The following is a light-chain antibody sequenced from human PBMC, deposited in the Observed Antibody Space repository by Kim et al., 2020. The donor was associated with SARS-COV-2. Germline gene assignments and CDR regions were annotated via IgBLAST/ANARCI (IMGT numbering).Light chain of an antibody. CDR3: LLHYSGAKV. CDR2: STN. Sequence: PGGPVPLTGGPSTGAVTSGVYPNWFQQKPGQAPRPLIYSTNNKLSWTPARFAGSLLGGKADLTLSGGQPEDEAEYYCLLHYSGAKVFGGGTNLTVL. J-gene: IGLJ3*02. CDR1: TGAVTSGVY. V-gene: IGLV7-43*01.